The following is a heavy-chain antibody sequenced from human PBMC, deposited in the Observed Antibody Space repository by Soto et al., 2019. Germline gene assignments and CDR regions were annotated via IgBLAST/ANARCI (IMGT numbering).Heavy chain of an antibody. CDR3: AELYPWGGDY. CDR2: ISSSGSTI. CDR1: GFTFSSYE. Sequence: EVQLMESGGGLVQPGGSLRLSCAASGFTFSSYEMNWVRQAPGKGLEWVSYISSSGSTIYYADSVKGRFTISRDNAKNSLYLQMNSLRAEDTAVYYCAELYPWGGDYWGQGTLVTVSS. J-gene: IGHJ4*02. V-gene: IGHV3-48*03. D-gene: IGHD7-27*01.